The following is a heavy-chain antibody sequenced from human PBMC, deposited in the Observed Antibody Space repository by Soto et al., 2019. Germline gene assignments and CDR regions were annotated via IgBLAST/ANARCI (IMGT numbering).Heavy chain of an antibody. CDR2: ISADNGNT. V-gene: IGHV1-18*01. CDR1: GYTFTSYG. J-gene: IGHJ4*02. Sequence: QVQLVQSGAEVKKPGASVKVSCKASGYTFTSYGISWVRQAPGQGLEWMGWISADNGNTNYAQKLQGRVTMTTDTTTSTASMELRSLRYDDTAVYYCARDRGSYALDYWGQGTLVTVSS. CDR3: ARDRGSYALDY. D-gene: IGHD1-26*01.